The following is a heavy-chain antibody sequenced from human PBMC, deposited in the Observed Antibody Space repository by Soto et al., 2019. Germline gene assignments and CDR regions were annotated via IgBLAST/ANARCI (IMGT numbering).Heavy chain of an antibody. Sequence: QVQLQESGPGLVKPSQTLSLTCTVSGGSITTGGCYWSWIRQHPGKGLEWLGNIYHSGHTYSNPSLRRGLSISAETSKGPFSLMEDSGSAANTAVYFCARARSQGLYGKPYFDSWGQGTLVTFSS. J-gene: IGHJ4*02. CDR2: IYHSGHT. V-gene: IGHV4-31*03. CDR3: ARARSQGLYGKPYFDS. CDR1: GGSITTGGCY. D-gene: IGHD6-25*01.